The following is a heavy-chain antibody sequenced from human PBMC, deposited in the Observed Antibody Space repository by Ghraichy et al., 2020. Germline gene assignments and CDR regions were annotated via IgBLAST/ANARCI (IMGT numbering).Heavy chain of an antibody. Sequence: LSLTCAASGFTVSNAWMSCVRQAPGKGLEWVGRIKSKTDGGTTDYAAPVKGRFTISRDDSKNTLYLQMNSLKTEDTAVYYWTTVRWTYYYYGVDVWGQGTTVTVSS. CDR2: IKSKTDGGTT. CDR3: TTVRWTYYYYGVDV. D-gene: IGHD3/OR15-3a*01. CDR1: GFTVSNAW. J-gene: IGHJ6*02. V-gene: IGHV3-15*01.